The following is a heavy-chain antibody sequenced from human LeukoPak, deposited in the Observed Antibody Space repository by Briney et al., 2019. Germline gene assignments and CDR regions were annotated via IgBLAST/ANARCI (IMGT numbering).Heavy chain of an antibody. Sequence: SETLSLTCTVSGGSISSGDYYWSWIRQPPGKGLEWIGYIYYSGSTYYNPSLKSRVTISVDTSKNQFSLKLSSVTAADTAVYYCARDRYYYGSGSYYTDDAFDIWGQGTMVTVSS. D-gene: IGHD3-10*01. V-gene: IGHV4-30-4*08. CDR2: IYYSGST. CDR3: ARDRYYYGSGSYYTDDAFDI. CDR1: GGSISSGDYY. J-gene: IGHJ3*02.